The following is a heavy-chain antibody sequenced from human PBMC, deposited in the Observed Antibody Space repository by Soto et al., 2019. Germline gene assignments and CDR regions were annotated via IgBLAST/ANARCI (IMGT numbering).Heavy chain of an antibody. J-gene: IGHJ4*02. V-gene: IGHV3-11*05. D-gene: IGHD7-27*01. CDR2: INSRSSSP. CDR1: EGNCRNNY. CDR3: VKGRNWASGSDY. Sequence: GRPTRLSCAAYEGNCRNNYMRCIRKTTVTGLDWLSYINSRSSSPNYADSVQGRFTISRDNAKNLLYLQMSSLTVEDTAVYYCVKGRNWASGSDYRGQGTLVTVS.